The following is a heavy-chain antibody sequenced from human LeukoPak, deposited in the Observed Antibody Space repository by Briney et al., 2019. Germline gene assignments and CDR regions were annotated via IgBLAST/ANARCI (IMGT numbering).Heavy chain of an antibody. D-gene: IGHD6-19*01. V-gene: IGHV3-73*01. CDR1: GFTFSGSA. CDR3: AKPFTPTIYAIGWYNCDY. CDR2: IRSKANSYAT. J-gene: IGHJ4*02. Sequence: SGGSLRLSCAASGFTFSGSAMHWVRQASGKGLEWVGRIRSKANSYATAYAASVKGRFTISRDDSKNTLYLQMNSLRGEDTAVYYCAKPFTPTIYAIGWYNCDYWGQGTLVTVSS.